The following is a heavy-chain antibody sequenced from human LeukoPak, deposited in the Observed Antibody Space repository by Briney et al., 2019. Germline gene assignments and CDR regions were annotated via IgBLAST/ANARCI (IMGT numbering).Heavy chain of an antibody. J-gene: IGHJ4*02. Sequence: SETLSLTCGVYGGSFSGYYWNWIRQPPGKGLEWIGEINHSGNTNYNPSLKSRVTISVDTSKNQFSLKLASVTTADTAVYYCARDRWLGYWGQGTLVTVSS. CDR3: ARDRWLGY. V-gene: IGHV4-34*01. D-gene: IGHD5-12*01. CDR2: INHSGNT. CDR1: GGSFSGYY.